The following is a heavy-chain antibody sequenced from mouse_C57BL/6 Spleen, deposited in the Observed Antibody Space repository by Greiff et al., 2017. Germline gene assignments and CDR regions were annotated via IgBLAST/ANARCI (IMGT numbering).Heavy chain of an antibody. V-gene: IGHV1-81*01. CDR2: IYPRSGNT. Sequence: QVQLQQSGAELARPGASVKLSCKASGYTFTSYGISWVKQRTGQGLEWIGEIYPRSGNTYYNEKFKGKATLTADKSSSTAYMELSRLTSEDSAVYFCARGYGIDYWGQGTTLTVSS. CDR3: ARGYGIDY. CDR1: GYTFTSYG. J-gene: IGHJ2*01. D-gene: IGHD1-1*01.